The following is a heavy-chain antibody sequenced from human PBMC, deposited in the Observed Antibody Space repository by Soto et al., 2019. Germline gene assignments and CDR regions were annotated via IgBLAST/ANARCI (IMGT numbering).Heavy chain of an antibody. CDR3: ARNPKDFWSGYYIYYYMDV. CDR2: MNPNSGTT. V-gene: IGHV1-8*02. D-gene: IGHD3-3*01. CDR1: GYTFTSYG. Sequence: ASVKVSCKASGYTFTSYGISWVRQAPGQGLEWMGRMNPNSGTTGYAQKFQGRVTMTRNTSISTAYMELSSLRSEDTAVYYCARNPKDFWSGYYIYYYMDVWGKGTTVTVSS. J-gene: IGHJ6*03.